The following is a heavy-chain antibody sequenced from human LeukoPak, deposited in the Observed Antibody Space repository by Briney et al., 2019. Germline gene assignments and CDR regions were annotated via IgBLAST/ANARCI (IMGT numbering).Heavy chain of an antibody. V-gene: IGHV3-7*01. CDR3: ARDENGHNYKDGMDV. D-gene: IGHD3-10*01. CDR2: IKEDGSRE. CDR1: GFTFSDYY. Sequence: PGGSLRLSCAASGFTFSDYYMSWIRQAPGKGLEWVANIKEDGSREYYVDSVKGRFTISRDNAKNSVYLQMNSLRVEDTAVYFCARDENGHNYKDGMDVWGRGATVTVSS. J-gene: IGHJ6*02.